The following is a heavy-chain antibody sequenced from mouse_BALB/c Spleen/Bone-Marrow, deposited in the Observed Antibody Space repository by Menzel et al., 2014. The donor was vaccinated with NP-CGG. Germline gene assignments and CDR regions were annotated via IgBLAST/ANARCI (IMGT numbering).Heavy chain of an antibody. CDR2: ISNLAYSI. D-gene: IGHD2-1*01. V-gene: IGHV5-15*02. CDR3: ATIYYGNSYAMDY. CDR1: GFTFSDYG. Sequence: VQLKHSGGGLVQPGGSRKLSCAASGFTFSDYGMAWVRQAPGKGPEWVAFISNLAYSIYYADTVTGRFTISRENAKNTLYLEMSSLRSEDTAMYYCATIYYGNSYAMDYWGQGTSVTVSS. J-gene: IGHJ4*01.